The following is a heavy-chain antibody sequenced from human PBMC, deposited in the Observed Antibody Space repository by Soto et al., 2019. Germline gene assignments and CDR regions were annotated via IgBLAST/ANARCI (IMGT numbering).Heavy chain of an antibody. CDR2: IWYDGSNK. V-gene: IGHV3-33*01. CDR1: GFTFSSYG. D-gene: IGHD6-19*01. CDR3: ASQSGYSSGLMVWYYGMDA. Sequence: PGGSLRLSCAASGFTFSSYGMHWVRQAPGKGLEWVAVIWYDGSNKYYADSVKGRFTISRDNSKNMLYLQMNSLRAEDTAVYYCASQSGYSSGLMVWYYGMDAWGQGTMVTVSS. J-gene: IGHJ6*02.